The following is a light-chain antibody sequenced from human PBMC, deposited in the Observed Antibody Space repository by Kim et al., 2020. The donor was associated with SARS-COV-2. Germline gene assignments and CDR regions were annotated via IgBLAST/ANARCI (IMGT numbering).Light chain of an antibody. CDR1: RSIRNTD. V-gene: IGKV3-20*01. CDR3: QHYDGSPECT. Sequence: EIVLTQSPGTLSLSPGERATLSCRASRSIRNTDLAWYQQKPGQAPRLLIYGASTRATGIPDRLSGSGSDTDFTLTISRLEPEDFAVYYCQHYDGSPECTFGQWTKLEI. CDR2: GAS. J-gene: IGKJ2*02.